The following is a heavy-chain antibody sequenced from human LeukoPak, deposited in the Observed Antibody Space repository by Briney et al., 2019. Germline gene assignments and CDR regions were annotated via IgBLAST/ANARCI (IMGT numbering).Heavy chain of an antibody. D-gene: IGHD2-15*01. CDR1: GFTFSSYT. V-gene: IGHV3-23*01. J-gene: IGHJ4*02. Sequence: PGGSLRLSCAASGFTFSSYTMSWVRQPPGKGLEWVSAISGSGGSTYYADSVKGRFTIPRDNSKNTLYLQMNSLRAEDTAVYYCAKLASESGVVVAIDYWGQGTLVTVSS. CDR2: ISGSGGST. CDR3: AKLASESGVVVAIDY.